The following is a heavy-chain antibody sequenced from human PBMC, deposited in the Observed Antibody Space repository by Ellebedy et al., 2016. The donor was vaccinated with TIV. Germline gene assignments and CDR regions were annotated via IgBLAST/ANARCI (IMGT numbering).Heavy chain of an antibody. Sequence: ASVKVSXXASGYTFTDYHMHWVRQAPGQGLEWMGWVNPNSGGTAYAPRFQGRVTVTWDTSITTTHMDLSSLGSDDTAVYFCARERTGSGGIDYWGQGTQVTVSS. CDR2: VNPNSGGT. CDR1: GYTFTDYH. CDR3: ARERTGSGGIDY. V-gene: IGHV1-2*02. J-gene: IGHJ4*02. D-gene: IGHD1-26*01.